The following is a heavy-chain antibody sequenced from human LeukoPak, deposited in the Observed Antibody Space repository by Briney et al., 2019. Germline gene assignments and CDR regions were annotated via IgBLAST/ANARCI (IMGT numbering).Heavy chain of an antibody. CDR3: ARSYYDFWNGFYYFDY. V-gene: IGHV4-59*01. D-gene: IGHD3-3*01. Sequence: SEALSLTCTVSGGSISSYYWSWIRQPPEKGLEWIGYIYYSGSTNYNPSLKSRVTISVDTSKNQFSLKLSSVTAADTAVYYCARSYYDFWNGFYYFDYWAREPWSPSPQ. CDR2: IYYSGST. CDR1: GGSISSYY. J-gene: IGHJ4*02.